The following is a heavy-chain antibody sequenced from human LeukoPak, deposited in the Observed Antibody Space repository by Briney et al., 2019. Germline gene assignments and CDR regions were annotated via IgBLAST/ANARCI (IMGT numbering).Heavy chain of an antibody. CDR2: INGSGDRT. CDR1: GFTFSDCA. J-gene: IGHJ4*02. Sequence: GGSLRLSCAASGFTFSDCALSWVRQAPGKGLEWVSDINGSGDRTYYADSVKGRFTISRDNSKNTLYLQMNSLRAEDAAVYYCATPKGGSGSHRAPLEYWGQGTLVTVST. D-gene: IGHD3-10*01. CDR3: ATPKGGSGSHRAPLEY. V-gene: IGHV3-23*01.